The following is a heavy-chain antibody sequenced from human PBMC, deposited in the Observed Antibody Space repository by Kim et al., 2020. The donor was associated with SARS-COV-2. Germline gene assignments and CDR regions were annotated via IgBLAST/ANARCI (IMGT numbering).Heavy chain of an antibody. Sequence: SETGYSPSFQGQVTISADKSISTAYLQWSSVKASDTAIYYCARQSGMLLDHWGQGSLVIVSS. D-gene: IGHD2-8*01. V-gene: IGHV5-51*01. CDR2: SET. CDR3: ARQSGMLLDH. J-gene: IGHJ4*02.